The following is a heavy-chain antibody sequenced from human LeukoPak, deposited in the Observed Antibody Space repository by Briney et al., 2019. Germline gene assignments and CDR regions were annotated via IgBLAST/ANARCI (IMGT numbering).Heavy chain of an antibody. D-gene: IGHD3-10*01. J-gene: IGHJ4*02. CDR3: AKDPMPSMVRGVFDY. CDR2: IKQDGSEK. V-gene: IGHV3-7*03. CDR1: GFTFSSYW. Sequence: PGGSLRLSCAASGFTFSSYWMSWVRQAPGKGLEWVANIKQDGSEKYYVDSVKGRFTISRDNAKNSLYLQMNSLRAEDTAVYYCAKDPMPSMVRGVFDYWGQGTLVTVSS.